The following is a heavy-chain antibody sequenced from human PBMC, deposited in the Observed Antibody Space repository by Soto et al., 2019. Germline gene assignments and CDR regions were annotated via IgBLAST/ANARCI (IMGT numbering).Heavy chain of an antibody. Sequence: SETLSLTCTVSGGSISSGDDYWSWIRQPPGKGLEWIGYIYYSGSTSYNASLKSRTSISADPSNNQFSLKLHSLTAADTAVYFCGTMPIVVEPAPMDVWGPGTSVTSP. V-gene: IGHV4-30-4*01. CDR2: IYYSGST. CDR3: GTMPIVVEPAPMDV. CDR1: GGSISSGDDY. D-gene: IGHD2-2*01. J-gene: IGHJ6*02.